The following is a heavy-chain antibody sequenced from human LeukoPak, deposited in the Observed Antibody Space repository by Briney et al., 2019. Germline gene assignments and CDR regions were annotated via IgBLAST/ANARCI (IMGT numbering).Heavy chain of an antibody. Sequence: GGSLRLSCAASGFTFSSYSMNWVRRAPGKGLEWVSSISSSGSYIYYAGSVKGRFTISRDNAENSLYLQMNSLRGEDTAVYYCAREPGIATAGMKAIDYWGQGTLVTVSS. V-gene: IGHV3-21*01. D-gene: IGHD6-13*01. J-gene: IGHJ4*02. CDR3: AREPGIATAGMKAIDY. CDR2: ISSSGSYI. CDR1: GFTFSSYS.